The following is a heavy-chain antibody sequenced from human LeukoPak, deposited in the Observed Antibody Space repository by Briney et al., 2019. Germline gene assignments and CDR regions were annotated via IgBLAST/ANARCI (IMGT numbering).Heavy chain of an antibody. J-gene: IGHJ4*02. CDR2: IHPNKGAT. CDR3: ARDGPAQMVDFDY. D-gene: IGHD3-10*01. CDR1: GYTFTGSVWY. Sequence: SVKVSCKASGYTFTGSVWYLYWLRQAPGQGLECVGWIHPNKGATLYAQKFQGRFAMTTDTSISTAYMELSRLRPDDTAMYYCARDGPAQMVDFDYWGQGTLVTVSS. V-gene: IGHV1-2*02.